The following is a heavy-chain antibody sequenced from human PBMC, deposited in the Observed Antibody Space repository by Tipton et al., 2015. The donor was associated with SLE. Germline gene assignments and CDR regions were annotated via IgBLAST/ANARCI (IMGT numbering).Heavy chain of an antibody. CDR2: ISSSSSYI. J-gene: IGHJ4*02. V-gene: IGHV3-21*01. CDR1: GFTVSSNY. CDR3: ARDPYYYGSGSTSDFDY. D-gene: IGHD3-10*01. Sequence: SLRLSCAASGFTVSSNYMSWVRQAPGKGLEWVSSISSSSSYIYYADSVKGRFTISRDNAKNSLYLQMNSLRAEDTAVYYCARDPYYYGSGSTSDFDYWGQGTLVTVSS.